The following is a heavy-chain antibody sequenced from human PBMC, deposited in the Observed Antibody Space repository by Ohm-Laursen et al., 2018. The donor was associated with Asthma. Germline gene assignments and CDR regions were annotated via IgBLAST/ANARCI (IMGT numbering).Heavy chain of an antibody. D-gene: IGHD6-6*01. V-gene: IGHV4-39*01. J-gene: IGHJ4*02. CDR3: ARPSIAEEVGEGTSDY. Sequence: TLSLTCTVSGGSITTGGHYWGWIRQPPGKGLEWIGSIYYSGSTYYNPSLKSRVTISVDTSKNQFSLKLSSVTAADTAVYYCARPSIAEEVGEGTSDYWGQGTLVTVSS. CDR1: GGSITTGGHY. CDR2: IYYSGST.